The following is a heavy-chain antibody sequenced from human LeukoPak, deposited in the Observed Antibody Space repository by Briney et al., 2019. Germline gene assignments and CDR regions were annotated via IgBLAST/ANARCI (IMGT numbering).Heavy chain of an antibody. Sequence: GGSLRLSCAASGFTFSTYGMNWVRQAPGKGLECVAVVWYDGSLKYYRDSVKGRFTISSDNSKNTLYLQMNSLRVEDTAVYYCARGDGGGGTHPFDYWGQGTLVTVSS. CDR3: ARGDGGGGTHPFDY. V-gene: IGHV3-33*01. CDR1: GFTFSTYG. CDR2: VWYDGSLK. D-gene: IGHD2-15*01. J-gene: IGHJ4*02.